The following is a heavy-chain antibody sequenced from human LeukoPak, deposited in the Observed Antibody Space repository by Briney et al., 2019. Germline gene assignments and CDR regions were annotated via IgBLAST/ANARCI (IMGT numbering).Heavy chain of an antibody. CDR1: GFTFSSYG. V-gene: IGHV3-23*01. CDR3: AKEPSMLLTKYYFDY. D-gene: IGHD2-15*01. Sequence: GGSLRLSCAASGFTFSSYGMHWVRQAPGKGLEWVSAISGSGGSTYYADSVKGRFTISRDNSKNTLYLQMNSLRAEDTAVYYCAKEPSMLLTKYYFDYWGQGTLVTVSS. J-gene: IGHJ4*02. CDR2: ISGSGGST.